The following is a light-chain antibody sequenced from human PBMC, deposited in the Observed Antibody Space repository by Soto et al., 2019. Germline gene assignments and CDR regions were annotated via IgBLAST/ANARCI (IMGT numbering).Light chain of an antibody. CDR1: QSSSSY. V-gene: IGKV3-11*01. J-gene: IGKJ4*01. CDR3: QQRINLCLT. Sequence: EIVSTQFTPILSLLTADRATXSCRASQSSSSYLAWYQQKPGHAPRLLIYDASNRATGIPARFSGSGSGTDFTLTISSLEPEDFAIYYCQQRINLCLTFVGGTKVDIK. CDR2: DAS.